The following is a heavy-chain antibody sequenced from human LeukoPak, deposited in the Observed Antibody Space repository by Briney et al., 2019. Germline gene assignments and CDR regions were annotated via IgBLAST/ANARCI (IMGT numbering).Heavy chain of an antibody. CDR1: GGSVSSNSAA. V-gene: IGHV6-1*01. CDR3: ARVPGDLLYGMDV. Sequence: SQTLSLTRAISGGSVSSNSAAWNWIRQSPSRGLEWLGRTFYRSKWYNDYAVSVKGRITINPDTSKNQFSLQLNSVTPEDTAVYYCARVPGDLLYGMDVWGQGTTVTVSS. D-gene: IGHD7-27*01. CDR2: TFYRSKWYN. J-gene: IGHJ6*02.